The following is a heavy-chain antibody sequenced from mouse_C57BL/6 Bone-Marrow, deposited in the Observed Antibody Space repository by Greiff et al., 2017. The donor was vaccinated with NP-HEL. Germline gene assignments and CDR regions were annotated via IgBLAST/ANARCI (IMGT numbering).Heavy chain of an antibody. CDR3: ARWGWLLLAY. V-gene: IGHV5-4*01. J-gene: IGHJ3*01. D-gene: IGHD2-3*01. Sequence: VQLQQSGGGLVKPGGSLKLSCAASGFTFSSYAMSWVRQTPDKRLEWVATISDGGSYTYYPDNVKGRFTISRDNAKNNLYLQMSHLKSEDTAMYYCARWGWLLLAYWGQGTLVTVSA. CDR2: ISDGGSYT. CDR1: GFTFSSYA.